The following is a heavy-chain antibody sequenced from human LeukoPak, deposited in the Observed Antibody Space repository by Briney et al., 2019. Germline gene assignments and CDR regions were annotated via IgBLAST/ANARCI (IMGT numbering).Heavy chain of an antibody. Sequence: GGSLRLSCAASGFTFSIYAMHWVRQAPGKGLDWVAVISYDGSNKYNADSVKGRFTISRDNSKNTLYLQMNSLRADDTAVYYCAKPDYGDYYFDYWGQGTLVTVSS. J-gene: IGHJ4*02. D-gene: IGHD4-17*01. CDR2: ISYDGSNK. V-gene: IGHV3-30-3*02. CDR1: GFTFSIYA. CDR3: AKPDYGDYYFDY.